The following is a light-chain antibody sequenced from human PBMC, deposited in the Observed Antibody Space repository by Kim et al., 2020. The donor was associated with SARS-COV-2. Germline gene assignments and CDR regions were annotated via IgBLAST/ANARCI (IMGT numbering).Light chain of an antibody. J-gene: IGKJ2*01. Sequence: DIQMTQSPSSLSASVGDRVTITCRASHSISSYLNWYQQKPGKAPKLLIYAASSLQSGVPSRFSGSGSGTDFTLTISSLLPADFAAYYCQQSYSTPRSFGQGTMLEI. CDR2: AAS. CDR1: HSISSY. V-gene: IGKV1-39*01. CDR3: QQSYSTPRS.